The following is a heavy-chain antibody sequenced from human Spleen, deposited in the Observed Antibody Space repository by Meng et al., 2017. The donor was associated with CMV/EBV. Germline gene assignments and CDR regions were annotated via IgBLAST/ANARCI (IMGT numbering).Heavy chain of an antibody. CDR2: ISGSGGST. CDR3: ARFTYYDFWSGYSNDAFDI. D-gene: IGHD3-3*01. V-gene: IGHV3-23*01. J-gene: IGHJ3*02. Sequence: GESLKISCAASGFTFSSYAMSWVRQAPGKGLEWVSAISGSGGSTYYADSVKGRFTISRDNAKNSLYLQMNSLRAEDTAVYYCARFTYYDFWSGYSNDAFDIWGPGTTVTVSS. CDR1: GFTFSSYA.